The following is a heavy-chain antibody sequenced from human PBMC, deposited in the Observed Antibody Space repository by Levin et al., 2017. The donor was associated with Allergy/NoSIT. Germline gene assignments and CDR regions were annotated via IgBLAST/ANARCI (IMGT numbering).Heavy chain of an antibody. J-gene: IGHJ3*02. D-gene: IGHD3-3*01. CDR1: GFTFSSYA. CDR3: ARDAPSWPGPPWYYDFWSGYYGGAFDI. V-gene: IGHV3-30-3*01. CDR2: ISYDGSNK. Sequence: GSLRLSCAASGFTFSSYAMHWVRQAPGKGLEWVAVISYDGSNKYYADSVKGRFTISRDNSKNTLYLQMNSLRAEDTAVYYCARDAPSWPGPPWYYDFWSGYYGGAFDIWGQGTMVTVSS.